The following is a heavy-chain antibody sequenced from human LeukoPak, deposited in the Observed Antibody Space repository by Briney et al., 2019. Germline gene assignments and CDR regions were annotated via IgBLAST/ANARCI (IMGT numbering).Heavy chain of an antibody. D-gene: IGHD6-19*01. CDR2: IKQDGSER. V-gene: IGHV3-7*03. Sequence: GGPLRLSCQASGFTFSGYWWTWVRKAPGKGLEWVANIKQDGSERNYVDSVKGRFTISRDNAKNSLYLQMNTLRDEDTAVYYCATGAGCGYWGQGTLVTVSS. CDR1: GFTFSGYW. J-gene: IGHJ4*02. CDR3: ATGAGCGY.